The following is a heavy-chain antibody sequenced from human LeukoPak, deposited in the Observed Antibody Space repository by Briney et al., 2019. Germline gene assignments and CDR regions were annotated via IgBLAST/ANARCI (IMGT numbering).Heavy chain of an antibody. CDR3: ARVGNYYGSGSEYNWFDP. D-gene: IGHD3-10*01. CDR1: GGSISSYY. CDR2: IYYSGST. Sequence: SETLSLTCTVSGGSISSYYWSWIRQPPGKGLEWIGYIYYSGSTNYNPSLKSRVTISVDTSKNQFSLKLSSVTAADTAVYYCARVGNYYGSGSEYNWFDPWGQGTPVTVSS. J-gene: IGHJ5*02. V-gene: IGHV4-59*01.